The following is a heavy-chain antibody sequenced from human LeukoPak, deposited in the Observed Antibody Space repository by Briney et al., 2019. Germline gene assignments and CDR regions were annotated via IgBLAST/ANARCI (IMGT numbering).Heavy chain of an antibody. J-gene: IGHJ4*02. CDR2: ILHDGSSK. CDR1: GFTFSTYA. Sequence: PGRSLRLPCAASGFTFSTYAMHWVRQAPGKGLEWVAVILHDGSSKYYADPVKGRFTFSRKNSKTTLYLQIASLRAREPAVYYCARDSTYYDILTGYSNFDYWGQGTLVTVSS. CDR3: ARDSTYYDILTGYSNFDY. V-gene: IGHV3-30*04. D-gene: IGHD3-9*01.